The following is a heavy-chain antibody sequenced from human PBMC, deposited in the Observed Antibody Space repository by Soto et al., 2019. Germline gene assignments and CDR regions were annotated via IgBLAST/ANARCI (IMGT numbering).Heavy chain of an antibody. J-gene: IGHJ4*02. CDR1: GGTLVRHG. CDR3: ATQAFAATWCPPSHKVVH. CDR2: INPLSGIP. Sequence: QVQLVQSGAEVKKPESSVKVSCKTSGGTLVRHGISWVRQAPGQGPAGMGKINPLSGIPNYAQKFQDRVTFTVDTDPSTAYMELSSLRSGDTAVYYCATQAFAATWCPPSHKVVHWGQGTLVTVS. D-gene: IGHD2-8*02. V-gene: IGHV1-69*09.